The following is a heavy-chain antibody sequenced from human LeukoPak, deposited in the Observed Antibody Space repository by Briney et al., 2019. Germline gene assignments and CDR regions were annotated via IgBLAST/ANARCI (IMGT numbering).Heavy chain of an antibody. CDR2: TNHGGNT. CDR3: ARHWSGGDYIFAYFQH. J-gene: IGHJ1*01. Sequence: PSETLSLTCSVSGGSISTYYWSWIRQPPGKGLEWIGETNHGGNTIYNASLKGRVTISADTSKNQFSLKLSSVTAADTAVYYCARHWSGGDYIFAYFQHWGQGTLVTVSS. D-gene: IGHD4-17*01. CDR1: GGSISTYY. V-gene: IGHV4-34*01.